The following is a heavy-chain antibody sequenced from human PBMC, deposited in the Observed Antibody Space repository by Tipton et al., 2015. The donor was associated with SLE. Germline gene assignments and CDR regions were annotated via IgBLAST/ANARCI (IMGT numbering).Heavy chain of an antibody. Sequence: TLSLTCTVSGGSISSSSYYWGWIRQPPGKGLEWIGSIYYSGSTYYNPSLKSRVTISVDTSKNQFSLQLSSVTAADTAVYYCASPAGMCYYYGMDSWGKGTTVPVSS. D-gene: IGHD1-26*01. V-gene: IGHV4-39*07. CDR1: GGSISSSSYY. CDR2: IYYSGST. CDR3: ASPAGMCYYYGMDS. J-gene: IGHJ6*04.